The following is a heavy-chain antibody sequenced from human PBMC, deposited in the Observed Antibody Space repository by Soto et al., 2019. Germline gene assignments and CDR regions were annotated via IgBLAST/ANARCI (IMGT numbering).Heavy chain of an antibody. V-gene: IGHV4-30-2*01. Sequence: PSETLSLTCDVSGAPITSGSYSWSWIRQPPGKGLEWIGNIYQSGNTFYKSSLRSRVTISLDRSKNQFSLKLNSVTAADTAVYYCAVRITWSDYNGVYYGMDVWGQGTTVTVSS. CDR3: AVRITWSDYNGVYYGMDV. CDR1: GAPITSGSYS. D-gene: IGHD1-26*01. J-gene: IGHJ6*02. CDR2: IYQSGNT.